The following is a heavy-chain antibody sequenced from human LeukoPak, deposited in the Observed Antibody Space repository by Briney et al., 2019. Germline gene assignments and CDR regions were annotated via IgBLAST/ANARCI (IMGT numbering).Heavy chain of an antibody. Sequence: GGSLRLSCTASGFTFGDYAMSWFRQAPGKGLEWVGFIRSKGYGWTTEYAASVKGRFTISRDDSKSIAYLQMNSLKTEDTAVYYCTRDRRYYYDSSGYISLYYYYYMDVWGKGTTVTVSS. D-gene: IGHD3-22*01. CDR3: TRDRRYYYDSSGYISLYYYYYMDV. CDR2: IRSKGYGWTT. V-gene: IGHV3-49*03. J-gene: IGHJ6*03. CDR1: GFTFGDYA.